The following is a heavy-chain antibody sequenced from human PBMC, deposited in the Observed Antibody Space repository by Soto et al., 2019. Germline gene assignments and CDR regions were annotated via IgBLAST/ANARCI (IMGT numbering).Heavy chain of an antibody. CDR3: AKLRGYSGYQAIDY. D-gene: IGHD5-12*01. CDR2: ISGSGGST. CDR1: GFTFSSYA. V-gene: IGHV3-23*01. J-gene: IGHJ4*02. Sequence: PGGSLRLSCAASGFTFSSYAMSWVRQAPGKGLEWVSAISGSGGSTYYADSVKGRFTISRDNSKNTLYLQMNSLRAEDTAVYYCAKLRGYSGYQAIDYWGQGTLVTVSS.